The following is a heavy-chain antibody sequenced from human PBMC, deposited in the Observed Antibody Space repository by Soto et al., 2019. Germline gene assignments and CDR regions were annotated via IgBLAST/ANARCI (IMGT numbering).Heavy chain of an antibody. J-gene: IGHJ3*01. D-gene: IGHD1-26*01. CDR3: ARDREGVGAGLF. CDR1: GFTFSSYS. V-gene: IGHV3-21*01. CDR2: ISSSSSYI. Sequence: EVQLVESGGGLVKPGGSARLSCAASGFTFSSYSMNWVRQAPGKGLEWVSSISSSSSYIYYIDSVKGRFTISRDNAKNSMYLQMNSLRAEDTAVYYCARDREGVGAGLFWGQGTMVSVSS.